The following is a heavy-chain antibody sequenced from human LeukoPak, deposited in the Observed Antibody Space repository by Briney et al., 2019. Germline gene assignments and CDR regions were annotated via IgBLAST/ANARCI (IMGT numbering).Heavy chain of an antibody. V-gene: IGHV3-20*04. J-gene: IGHJ3*02. Sequence: GGSLRLSCAASAFTFDDYGMSWVRHAPGKGLEWVSGINWNGGSTGYADSVKGRFTISRDNAKNSLCLQMNSLRAEDTALYYCASETPSAGAFDIWGQGTMVTVSS. D-gene: IGHD1-1*01. CDR1: AFTFDDYG. CDR3: ASETPSAGAFDI. CDR2: INWNGGST.